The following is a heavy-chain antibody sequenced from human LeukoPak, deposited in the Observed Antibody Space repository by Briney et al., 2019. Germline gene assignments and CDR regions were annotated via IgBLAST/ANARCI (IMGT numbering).Heavy chain of an antibody. Sequence: SETLSLTCTVSGGSISSSSYYWGWIRQPPGKGLEWIGSIYYSGSTHYNPSLKSRVTISVDTSKNQFSLKLSSVTAADTAVYYCARAGGFTLVRGAVNNWFDPWGQGTLVTVSS. D-gene: IGHD3-10*01. J-gene: IGHJ5*02. CDR1: GGSISSSSYY. V-gene: IGHV4-39*07. CDR3: ARAGGFTLVRGAVNNWFDP. CDR2: IYYSGST.